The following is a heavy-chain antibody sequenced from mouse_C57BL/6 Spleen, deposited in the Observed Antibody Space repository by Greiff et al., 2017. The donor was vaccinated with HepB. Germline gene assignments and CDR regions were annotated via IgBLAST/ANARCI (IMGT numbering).Heavy chain of an antibody. V-gene: IGHV1-69*01. J-gene: IGHJ3*01. Sequence: QVQLQQPGAELVMPGASVKLSCKASGYTFTSYWMHWVKQRPGQGLEWIGEIDPSDSYTNYNQKFKGKSTLTVDKSSSTAYMQLSSLTSEDSAVYYCASRAYGSGFAYWGQGTLVTVSA. D-gene: IGHD1-1*01. CDR2: IDPSDSYT. CDR3: ASRAYGSGFAY. CDR1: GYTFTSYW.